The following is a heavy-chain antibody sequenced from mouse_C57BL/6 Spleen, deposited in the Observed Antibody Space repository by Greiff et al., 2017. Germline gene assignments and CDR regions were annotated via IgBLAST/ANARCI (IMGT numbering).Heavy chain of an antibody. V-gene: IGHV1-80*01. D-gene: IGHD1-1*01. CDR2: IYPGDGDT. Sequence: VMLVESGAELVKPGASVKISCKASGYAFSSYWMNWVKQRPGKGLEWIGQIYPGDGDTNYNGKFKGKATLTADKSSSTAYMQLSSLTSEDSAVYFCARDYGSSPWYFDVWGTGTTVTVSS. CDR1: GYAFSSYW. J-gene: IGHJ1*03. CDR3: ARDYGSSPWYFDV.